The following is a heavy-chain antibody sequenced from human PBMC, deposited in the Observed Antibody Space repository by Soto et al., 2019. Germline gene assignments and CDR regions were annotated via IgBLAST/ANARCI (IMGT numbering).Heavy chain of an antibody. D-gene: IGHD1-26*01. V-gene: IGHV4-31*03. CDR2: IHYSGTT. CDR1: GDSISSGGYY. CDR3: AILAMTYYYYAIDV. Sequence: SETLSLTCTVSGDSISSGGYYWSWIRQHAGKGLEWGGYIHYSGTTYYNPFLKSRLTMSVDSSKNQFSLKVYSVTAADTAIYCCAILAMTYYYYAIDVWGQGTTVTVSS. J-gene: IGHJ6*02.